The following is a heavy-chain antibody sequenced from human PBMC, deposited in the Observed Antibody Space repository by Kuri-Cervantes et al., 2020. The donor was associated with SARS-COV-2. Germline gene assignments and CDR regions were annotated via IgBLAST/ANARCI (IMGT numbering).Heavy chain of an antibody. V-gene: IGHV3-33*08. CDR2: IWYDGSNK. Sequence: GESLKISCAASEFTFRNYAMHWVRQAPGKGLEWVAVIWYDGSNKYYADSVKGRFTISRDNSKNTLYLQMNSLRAEDTAVYYCARCAFTDYSNYYYYYYYGMDVWGQGTTVTVSS. D-gene: IGHD4-11*01. CDR1: EFTFRNYA. J-gene: IGHJ6*02. CDR3: ARCAFTDYSNYYYYYYYGMDV.